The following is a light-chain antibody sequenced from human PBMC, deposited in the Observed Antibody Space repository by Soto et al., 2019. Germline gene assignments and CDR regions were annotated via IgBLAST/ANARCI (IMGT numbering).Light chain of an antibody. V-gene: IGKV1-39*01. CDR3: QQSYSTSWT. CDR1: QSIANY. CDR2: GAS. Sequence: DIQMTQSPSSLSASLGDRVTITCRASQSIANYLNWFQQKPGKAPELLIYGASSLQSGGPSRFGGSGSGTDFTLTISSLHPEDFATYYCQQSYSTSWTFGQGTKVEIK. J-gene: IGKJ1*01.